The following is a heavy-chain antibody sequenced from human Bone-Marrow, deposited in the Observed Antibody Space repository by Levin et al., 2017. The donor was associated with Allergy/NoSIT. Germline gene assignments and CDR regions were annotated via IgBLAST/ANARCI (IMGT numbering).Heavy chain of an antibody. V-gene: IGHV3-53*01. J-gene: IGHJ6*02. CDR3: ARDTSFDFWSGYPVRGMDV. D-gene: IGHD3-3*01. CDR2: IYSGGST. CDR1: GFTVSSNY. Sequence: LGESLKISCAASGFTVSSNYMSWVRQAPGKGLEWVSVIYSGGSTYYADSVKGRFTISRDNSKNTLYLQMNSLRAEDTAVYYCARDTSFDFWSGYPVRGMDVWGQGTTVTVSS.